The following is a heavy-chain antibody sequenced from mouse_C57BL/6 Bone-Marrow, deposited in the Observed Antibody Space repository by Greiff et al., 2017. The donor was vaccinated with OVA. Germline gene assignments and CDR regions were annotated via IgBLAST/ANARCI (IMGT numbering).Heavy chain of an antibody. D-gene: IGHD1-1*01. Sequence: VQRVESGAELARPGASVKLSCKASGYTFTSYGISWVKQRTGQGLEWIGEIYPRSGNTYYNEKFKGKATLTADKSSSTAYMELRSLTSEDSAVDFCARSGITTVVDDDWYFDVWGTGTTVTVSS. V-gene: IGHV1-81*01. J-gene: IGHJ1*03. CDR3: ARSGITTVVDDDWYFDV. CDR1: GYTFTSYG. CDR2: IYPRSGNT.